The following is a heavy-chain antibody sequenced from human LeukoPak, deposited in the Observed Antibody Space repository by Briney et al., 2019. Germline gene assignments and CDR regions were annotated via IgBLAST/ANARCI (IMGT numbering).Heavy chain of an antibody. J-gene: IGHJ3*02. D-gene: IGHD5-18*01. CDR3: ARDSYTGVLYSYGYGAFDI. Sequence: PGGSLRLSCAASGFTFSDYFMSWIRQAPGKGLEWVSYISSSGSTIYYADSVKGRFTISRDNAKNSLYLQMNSLRAEDTAVYYCARDSYTGVLYSYGYGAFDIWGQGTMVTVSS. CDR1: GFTFSDYF. V-gene: IGHV3-11*01. CDR2: ISSSGSTI.